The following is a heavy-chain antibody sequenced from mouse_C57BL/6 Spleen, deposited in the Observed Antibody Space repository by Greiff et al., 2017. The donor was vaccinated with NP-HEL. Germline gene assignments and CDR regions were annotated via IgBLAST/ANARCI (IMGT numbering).Heavy chain of an antibody. J-gene: IGHJ3*01. CDR3: ARRGVYSNYEGFAY. CDR2: IYPGSGST. V-gene: IGHV1-55*01. D-gene: IGHD2-5*01. CDR1: GYTFTGYW. Sequence: VQLQQPGAELVKPGASVKMSCKASGYTFTGYWITWVKQRPGQGLEWIGDIYPGSGSTNYNEKFKSKATLTVDTSSSTAYMQLSSLTSEDSAVYYCARRGVYSNYEGFAYWGQGTLVTVSA.